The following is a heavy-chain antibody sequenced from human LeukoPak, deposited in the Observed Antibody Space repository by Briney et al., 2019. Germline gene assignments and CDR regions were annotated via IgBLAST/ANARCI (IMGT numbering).Heavy chain of an antibody. V-gene: IGHV4-59*01. Sequence: PSETLSLTCTVSGGSISSYYWSWIRQPPGKGLEWIGYIYYSGSTNYNPSLKSRVTISVDTSKNQFSLKLSSVTAADTAVYYCARDLLWNWFDPWGQGTLVTVSS. CDR3: ARDLLWNWFDP. CDR1: GGSISSYY. J-gene: IGHJ5*02. CDR2: IYYSGST. D-gene: IGHD2-2*01.